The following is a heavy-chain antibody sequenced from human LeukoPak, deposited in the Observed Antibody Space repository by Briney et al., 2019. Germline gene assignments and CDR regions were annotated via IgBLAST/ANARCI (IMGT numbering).Heavy chain of an antibody. CDR2: ISWNSGSI. CDR3: AKASSGYPSSANNWFDP. Sequence: GGSLRLSCAASGFTFDDDAMHWVRQAPGKGLEWVSGISWNSGSIGYADSVKGRFTISRDNAKNSLYLQMNSLRAEDTALYYCAKASSGYPSSANNWFDPWGQGTLVTVSS. V-gene: IGHV3-9*01. CDR1: GFTFDDDA. J-gene: IGHJ5*02. D-gene: IGHD3-3*01.